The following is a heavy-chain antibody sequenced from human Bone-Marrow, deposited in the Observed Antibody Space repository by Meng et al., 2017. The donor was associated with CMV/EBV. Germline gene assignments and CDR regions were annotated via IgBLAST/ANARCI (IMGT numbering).Heavy chain of an antibody. V-gene: IGHV3-30*04. Sequence: GESLKISCAASGFSFSGHAMHWVRQAPGRGLQWVALLSYDGSKTYLADFVQGRFTISRDNSKNTLYLHMSGLRPDDTAVYFCARPRSGFVVVPSVIDYWGRGTQVTVSS. CDR3: ARPRSGFVVVPSVIDY. CDR2: LSYDGSKT. CDR1: GFSFSGHA. D-gene: IGHD2-15*01. J-gene: IGHJ4*02.